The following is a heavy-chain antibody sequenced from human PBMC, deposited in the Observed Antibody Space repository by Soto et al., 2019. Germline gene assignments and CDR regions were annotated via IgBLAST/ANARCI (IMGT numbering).Heavy chain of an antibody. D-gene: IGHD2-2*01. Sequence: EVQLLESGGGLVQPGGSLRLSCAASGFTFSSYAMSWVRQAPGKGLEWVSAISGSGGSTYYADSVKGRFTISRDNSKNTLYLQMNSLRAEDTAVYYCAKSNEYQLPRRWYNWFDPWGQGTLVTVSS. CDR3: AKSNEYQLPRRWYNWFDP. CDR1: GFTFSSYA. J-gene: IGHJ5*02. V-gene: IGHV3-23*01. CDR2: ISGSGGST.